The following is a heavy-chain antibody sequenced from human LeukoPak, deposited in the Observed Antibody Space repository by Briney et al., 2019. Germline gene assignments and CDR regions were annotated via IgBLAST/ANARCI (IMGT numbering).Heavy chain of an antibody. J-gene: IGHJ4*02. CDR2: INAGNGNT. CDR3: ARDGVDYGDYEGYFDY. CDR1: GYTFTSYA. D-gene: IGHD4-17*01. Sequence: ASVKVSCKASGYTFTSYAMHWVRQAPGQRLEWMGWINAGNGNTKYSQKFQGRVTITRDTYASTAYMELSSLRSEDTAVYYCARDGVDYGDYEGYFDYWGQGTLVTVSS. V-gene: IGHV1-3*01.